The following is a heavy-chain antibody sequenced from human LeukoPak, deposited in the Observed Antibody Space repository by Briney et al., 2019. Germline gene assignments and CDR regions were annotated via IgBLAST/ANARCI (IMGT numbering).Heavy chain of an antibody. CDR2: IYHSGST. CDR3: ARVTNYYDSSGYVH. J-gene: IGHJ4*02. V-gene: IGHV4-30-2*01. Sequence: SETLSLTCAVPGGSISSGGYSWSWIRQPPGKGLEWIGYIYHSGSTYYNPSLKSRVTISVDTSKNQFSLKLSSVTAADTAVYYCARVTNYYDSSGYVHWGQGTLVTVSS. CDR1: GGSISSGGYS. D-gene: IGHD3-22*01.